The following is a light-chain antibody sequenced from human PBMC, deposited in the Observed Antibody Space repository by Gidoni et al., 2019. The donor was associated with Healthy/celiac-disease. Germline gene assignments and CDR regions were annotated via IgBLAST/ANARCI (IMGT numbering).Light chain of an antibody. J-gene: IGKJ1*01. CDR2: KAS. V-gene: IGKV1-5*03. CDR3: QQYNSYSGT. CDR1: QSISSW. Sequence: DIQMTQSPSTLSASVGDRVTITCRASQSISSWLAWYQQKPGKAPKRLIYKASSLESGVPSRFSGSGSWTEFTLTISSLQPDDCATYYCQQYNSYSGTFGQGTKVEIK.